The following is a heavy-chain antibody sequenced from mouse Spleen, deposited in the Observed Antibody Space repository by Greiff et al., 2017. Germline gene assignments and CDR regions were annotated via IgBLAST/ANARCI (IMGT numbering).Heavy chain of an antibody. V-gene: IGHV1-19*01. CDR1: GYTFTDYY. D-gene: IGHD1-1*01. CDR3: ARGPYYYGGSSYYFDY. Sequence: EVQLQQSGPVLVKPGASVKMSCKASGYTFTDYYMNWVKQSHGKSLEWIGVINPYNGGTSYNQKFKGKATLTVDKSSSTAYMELNSLTSEDSAVYYCARGPYYYGGSSYYFDYWGQGTTLTVSS. CDR2: INPYNGGT. J-gene: IGHJ2*01.